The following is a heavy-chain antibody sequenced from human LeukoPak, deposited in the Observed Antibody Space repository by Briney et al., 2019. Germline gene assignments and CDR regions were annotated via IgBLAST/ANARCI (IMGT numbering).Heavy chain of an antibody. J-gene: IGHJ3*02. CDR1: GFTFDDYA. V-gene: IGHV3-9*01. CDR3: AKDMAVAGTWDAFDI. Sequence: PGRSLRLSCAASGFTFDDYAMHWVRQASGKGLEWVSGISWNSGSIGYADSVKGRFTISRDNAKNSLYLQMNSLRAEDTALYYCAKDMAVAGTWDAFDIWGQGTMVTVSS. D-gene: IGHD6-19*01. CDR2: ISWNSGSI.